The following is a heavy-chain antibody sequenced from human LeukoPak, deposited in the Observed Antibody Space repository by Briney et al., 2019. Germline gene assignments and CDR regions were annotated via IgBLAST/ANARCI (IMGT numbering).Heavy chain of an antibody. CDR1: GGTFSSYA. CDR2: IIPILGIA. CDR3: AREGVVGVAARRSWFDP. D-gene: IGHD2-15*01. V-gene: IGHV1-69*04. J-gene: IGHJ5*02. Sequence: SVKVSCKASGGTFSSYAISWVRQAPGQGLEWMGRIIPILGIANYAQKFQGRVTITADKSTSTAYTELSSLRSEDTAVYYCAREGVVGVAARRSWFDPWGQGTLVTVSS.